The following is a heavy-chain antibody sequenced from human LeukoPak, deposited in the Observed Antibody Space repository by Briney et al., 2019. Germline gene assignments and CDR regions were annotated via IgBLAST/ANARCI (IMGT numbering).Heavy chain of an antibody. CDR2: IYSGGST. D-gene: IGHD2-15*01. Sequence: GGSLRLSCAASGFTVSSNYMSWVRQAPGKGLEWVSVIYSGGSTYYADSVKGRFTISRDNSKNTLYLQMNSLRAEDTAVYYCARSYSSPDYYYYYYMDVWGKGTTVTVSS. J-gene: IGHJ6*03. CDR1: GFTVSSNY. CDR3: ARSYSSPDYYYYYYMDV. V-gene: IGHV3-53*05.